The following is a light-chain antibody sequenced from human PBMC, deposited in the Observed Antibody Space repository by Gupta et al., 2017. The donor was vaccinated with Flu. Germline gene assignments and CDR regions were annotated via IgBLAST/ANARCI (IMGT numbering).Light chain of an antibody. Sequence: PSSLSASVGDRVTITCRASQSISSYLNWYQQKPGKAPKLLIYAASSLQSGVPSRFSGSGSGTDFTLTISSLQPEDFATYYCQQSYSTPRTFGQGTKLEIK. CDR2: AAS. CDR1: QSISSY. V-gene: IGKV1-39*01. J-gene: IGKJ2*01. CDR3: QQSYSTPRT.